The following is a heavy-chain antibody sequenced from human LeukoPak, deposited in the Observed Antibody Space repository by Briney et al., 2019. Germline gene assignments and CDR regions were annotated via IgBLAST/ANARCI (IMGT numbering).Heavy chain of an antibody. CDR3: AKGDYSNYFDY. CDR1: GFTFSTFG. D-gene: IGHD4-11*01. CDR2: IRYDGGNK. J-gene: IGHJ4*02. Sequence: PGGSLRLSCAASGFTFSTFGMHWVRQAPGKGLEWVAFIRYDGGNKYYADSVKGRFTISRDNSKNTLYLQMNSLRAEDTAVYYCAKGDYSNYFDYWGQGTLVTVSS. V-gene: IGHV3-30*02.